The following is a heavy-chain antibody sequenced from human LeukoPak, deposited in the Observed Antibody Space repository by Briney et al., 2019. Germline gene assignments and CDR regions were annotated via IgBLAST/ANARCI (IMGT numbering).Heavy chain of an antibody. CDR3: ARALNHYYYYYYMDV. Sequence: KPSQTLSLTCTVSGGSISSGDYYWSWIRQPPGKGLEWIGYIYYSGSTNYNPSLKSRVTISVDTSKNQFSLKLSSVTAADTAVYYCARALNHYYYYYYMDVWGKGTTVTVSS. D-gene: IGHD1-14*01. J-gene: IGHJ6*03. CDR2: IYYSGST. V-gene: IGHV4-61*08. CDR1: GGSISSGDYY.